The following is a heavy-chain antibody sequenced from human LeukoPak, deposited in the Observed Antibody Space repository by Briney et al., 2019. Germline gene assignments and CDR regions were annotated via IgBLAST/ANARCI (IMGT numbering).Heavy chain of an antibody. Sequence: ASVKVSCKASGGTFSRYTISWVRQAPGQGLEWMGWINPNIGDTNYAQKFQGRVTMTRDTSISTAYMDLSGLRSDDTAVYYCARGYYGSGTYFNYWGQGTLVTVSS. J-gene: IGHJ4*02. CDR2: INPNIGDT. CDR3: ARGYYGSGTYFNY. CDR1: GGTFSRYT. D-gene: IGHD3-10*01. V-gene: IGHV1-2*02.